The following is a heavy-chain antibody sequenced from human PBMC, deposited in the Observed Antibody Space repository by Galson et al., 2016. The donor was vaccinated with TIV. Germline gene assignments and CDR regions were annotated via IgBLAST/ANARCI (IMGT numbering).Heavy chain of an antibody. CDR1: GFSFSSYE. Sequence: SLRLSCAATGFSFSSYEMNWVRQAPGKGLEWVSYIIESGRTIYYADSVKGRFTISRDNAKNSLYLQMNSLRAEDTAVYFCAKMDSSGFDYVRRFDFWGQGTLATVSS. D-gene: IGHD3-22*01. J-gene: IGHJ4*02. V-gene: IGHV3-48*03. CDR3: AKMDSSGFDYVRRFDF. CDR2: IIESGRTI.